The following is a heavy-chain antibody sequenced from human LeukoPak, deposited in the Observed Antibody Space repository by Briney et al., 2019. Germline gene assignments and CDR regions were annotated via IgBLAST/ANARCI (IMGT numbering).Heavy chain of an antibody. Sequence: PSETLSLTCAVYGGSFSGYYWSWIRQPPGKGLEWIGEINHSGSTNYNPSLKSRVTISVDTSKNQFSLKLSSVTAADTAVYYCASHYNKPGIAVAGRNWFDPWGQGTLVTVSS. CDR3: ASHYNKPGIAVAGRNWFDP. V-gene: IGHV4-34*01. CDR2: INHSGST. D-gene: IGHD6-19*01. J-gene: IGHJ5*02. CDR1: GGSFSGYY.